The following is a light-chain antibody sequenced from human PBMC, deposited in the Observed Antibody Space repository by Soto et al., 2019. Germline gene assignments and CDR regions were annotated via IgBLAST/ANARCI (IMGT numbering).Light chain of an antibody. CDR1: QSVLYSSNNKNH. Sequence: DIVMTQSPDSLAVSLGERATINCKSSQSVLYSSNNKNHLAWYQQKPGQPPKLLIYWASTRESGVPDRFSGSGSGTDFTLTISSLQAEDAAVYYCQQYYSTFITFGQGTRLEIK. J-gene: IGKJ5*01. CDR2: WAS. CDR3: QQYYSTFIT. V-gene: IGKV4-1*01.